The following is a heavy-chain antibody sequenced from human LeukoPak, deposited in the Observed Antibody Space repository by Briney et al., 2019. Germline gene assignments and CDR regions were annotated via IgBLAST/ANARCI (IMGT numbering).Heavy chain of an antibody. V-gene: IGHV1-18*01. J-gene: IGHJ4*02. CDR1: GGTFSSYA. Sequence: GSSVKVSCKASGGTFSSYAISWVRQAPGQGLEWMGWISAYNGNTNYAQKLQGRVTMTTDTSTSTAYMELRSLRSDDTAVYYCARDGPGIAAAGTFDYWGQGTLVTVSS. D-gene: IGHD6-13*01. CDR2: ISAYNGNT. CDR3: ARDGPGIAAAGTFDY.